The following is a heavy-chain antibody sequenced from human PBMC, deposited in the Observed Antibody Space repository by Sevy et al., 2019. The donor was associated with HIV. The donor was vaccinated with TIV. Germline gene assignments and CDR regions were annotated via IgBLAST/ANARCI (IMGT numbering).Heavy chain of an antibody. J-gene: IGHJ4*02. CDR2: IIPALSTT. Sequence: ASVKVFCKASGATFRSYIMCWVRQAPGQGLEWMGGIIPALSTTHYAQKFQGRITITADESTSTAYMELSRLKSEDTAVYYCDFWSISPDFWGQGTLVTVSS. D-gene: IGHD3-3*01. CDR3: DFWSISPDF. V-gene: IGHV1-69*13. CDR1: GATFRSYI.